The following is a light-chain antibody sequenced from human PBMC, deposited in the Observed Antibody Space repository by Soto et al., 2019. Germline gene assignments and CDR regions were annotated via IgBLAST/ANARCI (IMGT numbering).Light chain of an antibody. Sequence: DIQMTQSPSSLSASVGDRVTITCLASQSISSYLNWYQQKPGKAPNLLIYIASNLHSGVPSRFSGSGSGTDFTLTISSLQPEDFATYYCQQSYSTPYTFGQGTKVDIK. V-gene: IGKV1-39*01. CDR2: IAS. CDR1: QSISSY. CDR3: QQSYSTPYT. J-gene: IGKJ2*01.